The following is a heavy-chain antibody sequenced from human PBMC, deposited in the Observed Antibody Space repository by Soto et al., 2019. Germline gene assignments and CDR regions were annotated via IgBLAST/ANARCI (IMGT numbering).Heavy chain of an antibody. CDR3: ARMYYYFFIVHHSAAYTCFAS. V-gene: IGHV4-4*07. Sequence: YRLGCRQLLEKKLEWIGRIYTSGSTNYNPSLKSRVTMSVDTSKNQFSLKLGSVTAADTAVYYCARMYYYFFIVHHSAAYTCFASW. CDR1: Y. J-gene: IGHJ5*01. CDR2: IYTSGST. D-gene: IGHD3-3*01.